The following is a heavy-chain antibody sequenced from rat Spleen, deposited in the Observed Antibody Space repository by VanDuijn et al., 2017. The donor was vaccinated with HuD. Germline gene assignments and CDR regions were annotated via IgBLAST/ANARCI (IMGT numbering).Heavy chain of an antibody. J-gene: IGHJ2*01. V-gene: IGHV5-27*01. Sequence: EVQLVESGGDLVQPGRSLKLSCAASGFTFSSFPMAWVRQAPTKGLEWVAYISTGGGSTYYRDSVKGRFTISRDNAKSTLYLQMDSLRSEDTATYYCTTQTVDYWGQGVMVTVSS. CDR2: ISTGGGST. D-gene: IGHD1-1*01. CDR1: GFTFSSFP. CDR3: TTQTVDY.